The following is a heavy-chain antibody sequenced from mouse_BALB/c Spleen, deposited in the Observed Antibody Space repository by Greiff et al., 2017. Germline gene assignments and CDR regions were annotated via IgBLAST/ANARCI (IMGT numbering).Heavy chain of an antibody. D-gene: IGHD4-1*01. V-gene: IGHV1-54*01. J-gene: IGHJ3*01. CDR3: ARSLTGVAY. Sequence: QVQLQQSGAELVRPGTSVKVSCKASGYAFTNYLIEWVKQRPGQGLEWIGVINPGSGGPNYNEKFKGKATLTADKSSSTAYMQLSSLTSDDSAVYFCARSLTGVAYWGQGTLVTVSA. CDR2: INPGSGGP. CDR1: GYAFTNYL.